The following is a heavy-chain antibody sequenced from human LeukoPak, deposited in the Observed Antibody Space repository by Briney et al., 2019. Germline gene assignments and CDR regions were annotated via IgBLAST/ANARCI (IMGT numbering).Heavy chain of an antibody. D-gene: IGHD3-22*01. CDR2: INPNSGGT. CDR3: ARDSYYDSSGYYSSEYFQH. CDR1: GYTFTGYY. V-gene: IGHV1-2*02. J-gene: IGHJ1*01. Sequence: GASVKVSCKASGYTFTGYYMHWVRQAPGQGLEWMGWINPNSGGTNYAQKFQGRVTMTRDTSISTAYMELRRLRSDDTAVYYCARDSYYDSSGYYSSEYFQHWGQGTLVTVSS.